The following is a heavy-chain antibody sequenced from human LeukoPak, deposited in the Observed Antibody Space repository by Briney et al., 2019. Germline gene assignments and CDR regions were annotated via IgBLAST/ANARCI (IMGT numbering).Heavy chain of an antibody. V-gene: IGHV4-34*01. CDR1: GGSFSGYY. CDR2: INHSGST. CDR3: ARGRGLAQWPALAYYYYMDV. D-gene: IGHD6-19*01. Sequence: SETLSLTCAVYGGSFSGYYWSWIRQPPGKGLEWIGEINHSGSTNYNPSLKSRVTISVDTSKNQFSLKLSSVTAADTAVYYCARGRGLAQWPALAYYYYMDVWGKGTTVTVSS. J-gene: IGHJ6*03.